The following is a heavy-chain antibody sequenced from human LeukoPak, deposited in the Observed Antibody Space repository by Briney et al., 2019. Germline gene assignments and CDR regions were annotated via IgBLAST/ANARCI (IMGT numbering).Heavy chain of an antibody. CDR2: IGNKVNTYTT. Sequence: GGSLRLSCAASGFTFSDHYMDWVRQAPGKGLEWVGRIGNKVNTYTTEYAASVKGRSTISRDDSKNSLYLQMNSLKTEDTAVYYCTRRRFYFDYWGQGTLVTVSS. CDR1: GFTFSDHY. V-gene: IGHV3-72*01. CDR3: TRRRFYFDY. J-gene: IGHJ4*02.